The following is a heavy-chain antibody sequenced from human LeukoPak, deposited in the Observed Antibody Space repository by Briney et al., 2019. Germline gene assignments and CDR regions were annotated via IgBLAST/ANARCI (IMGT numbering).Heavy chain of an antibody. J-gene: IGHJ6*03. CDR2: INHSGST. Sequence: PSETLSLTCAVYGGSFSGYYWSWIRQPPGKGLEWIGEINHSGSTNYNPSLKSRVTISVDTSKNQFSLKLSSVTAADTAVYYCARRPARRNYYYYYYMDVWGKGTTVTVSS. D-gene: IGHD1-14*01. V-gene: IGHV4-34*01. CDR1: GGSFSGYY. CDR3: ARRPARRNYYYYYYMDV.